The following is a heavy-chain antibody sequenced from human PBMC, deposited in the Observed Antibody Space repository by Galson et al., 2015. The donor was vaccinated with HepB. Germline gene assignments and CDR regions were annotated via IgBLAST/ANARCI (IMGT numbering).Heavy chain of an antibody. J-gene: IGHJ4*02. CDR3: ASALLGGYCSGGSCYGLGY. D-gene: IGHD2-15*01. V-gene: IGHV4-61*01. CDR2: IYYSGST. CDR1: GGSVSSGSYY. Sequence: SETLSLTCTVSGGSVSSGSYYWSWIRQPPGKGLEWIGYIYYSGSTNYNPSLKSRVTISVDTSKNQFSLKLSSVTAADTAVYYCASALLGGYCSGGSCYGLGYWGQGTLVTVSS.